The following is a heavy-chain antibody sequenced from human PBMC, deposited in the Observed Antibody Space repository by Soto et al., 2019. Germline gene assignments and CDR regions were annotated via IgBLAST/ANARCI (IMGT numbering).Heavy chain of an antibody. CDR3: ARGAHYGSNPELGAY. CDR2: ISSSSSYI. J-gene: IGHJ4*02. D-gene: IGHD3-10*01. Sequence: GGSLRLSCAASGFTFSSYSMNWVRQAPGKGLEWVSSISSSSSYIYYADSVKGRFTISRDNAKNSLYLQMNSLRAEDTAVYYCARGAHYGSNPELGAYWGQGTLVTVSS. V-gene: IGHV3-21*01. CDR1: GFTFSSYS.